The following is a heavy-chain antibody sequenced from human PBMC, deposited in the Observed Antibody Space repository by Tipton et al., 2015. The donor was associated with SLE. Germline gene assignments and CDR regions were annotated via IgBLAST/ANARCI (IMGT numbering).Heavy chain of an antibody. CDR3: ASTIYDFWTN. CDR2: INHSGST. J-gene: IGHJ4*02. Sequence: LRLSCAVYGGSFSGYYWSWIRQPPGKGLEWVGEINHSGSTNYNPSLKSRVTISVDTSKNQFSLKLSSVTAADTAVYYCASTIYDFWTNWGQGTLVSVSS. V-gene: IGHV4-34*01. D-gene: IGHD3-3*01. CDR1: GGSFSGYY.